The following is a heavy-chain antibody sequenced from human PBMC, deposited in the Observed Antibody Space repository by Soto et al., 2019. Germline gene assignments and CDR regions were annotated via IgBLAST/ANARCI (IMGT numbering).Heavy chain of an antibody. Sequence: EVQLVESGGGFVQPGGSLRLSCAASGNTFITSWMHWVRQAPGKRLVWVARIDGDGSRTTYADSVRGRFTISRDNAENALYLQMNSLRADDAAVYYCARVDGDSFFVDWGRGTPVTVS. CDR3: ARVDGDSFFVD. J-gene: IGHJ4*02. V-gene: IGHV3-74*01. CDR2: IDGDGSRT. CDR1: GNTFITSW. D-gene: IGHD4-17*01.